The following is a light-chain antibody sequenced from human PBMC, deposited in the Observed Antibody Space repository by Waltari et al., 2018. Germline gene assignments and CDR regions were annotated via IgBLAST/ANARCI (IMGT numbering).Light chain of an antibody. J-gene: IGKJ5*01. CDR2: DAS. CDR3: QQYNRWPPIT. CDR1: QSIATN. V-gene: IGKV3-15*01. Sequence: EVVMTQSPATLSVSPGGRATLSCRANQSIATNLAWYQQRRGQAPRLLIFDASTRATSISGRFSGSGSGTEFTLTISSLQSDDSAVYYCQQYNRWPPITFGQGTRLEIK.